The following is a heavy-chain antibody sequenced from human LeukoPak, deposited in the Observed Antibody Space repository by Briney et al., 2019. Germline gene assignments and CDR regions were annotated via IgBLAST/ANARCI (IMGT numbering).Heavy chain of an antibody. D-gene: IGHD2-2*01. CDR3: ARRAVCSSASCSSQYYYYAMNV. V-gene: IGHV3-7*02. CDR1: GFTFSTYW. J-gene: IGHJ6*02. Sequence: GGSLRLSCAASGFTFSTYWMSWVRQAPGKGLEWVANIKQDGSEKYYVDSVRGRFTISRDNANNSLYLQMNSLRAEDTAVYYCARRAVCSSASCSSQYYYYAMNVWGRGTTVTVSS. CDR2: IKQDGSEK.